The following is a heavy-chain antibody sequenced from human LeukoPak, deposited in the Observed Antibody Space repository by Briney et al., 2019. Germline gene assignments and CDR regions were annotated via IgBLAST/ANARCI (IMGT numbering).Heavy chain of an antibody. Sequence: GGSLRLSCAASGFTFSSYAMNWVRQAPGKGLEWVSYITSSGGIIYFADSVKGRFTVSRDNAKNSLYLQMNSPRVEDTAVYYCARDHPVYGMDVWGQGTTVTVSS. J-gene: IGHJ6*02. CDR3: ARDHPVYGMDV. CDR1: GFTFSSYA. V-gene: IGHV3-48*03. CDR2: ITSSGGII.